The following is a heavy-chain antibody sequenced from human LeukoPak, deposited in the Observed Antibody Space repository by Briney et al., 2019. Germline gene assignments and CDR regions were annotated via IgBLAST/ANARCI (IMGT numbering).Heavy chain of an antibody. CDR1: GYTFTGYY. J-gene: IGHJ4*02. CDR3: ARGPYYNDSRTYYPHFDY. D-gene: IGHD3-22*01. V-gene: IGHV1-2*02. Sequence: ASVKVSCKASGYTFTGYYMHWVRQAPGQGGEGMGWINPNRGGTNYVQKFQGRVTMTRDTSISTAYMELSSLTPGDTAVYFCARGPYYNDSRTYYPHFDYWGQGTLVTVSS. CDR2: INPNRGGT.